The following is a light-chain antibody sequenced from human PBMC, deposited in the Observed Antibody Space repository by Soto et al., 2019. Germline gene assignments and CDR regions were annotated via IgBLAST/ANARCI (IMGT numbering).Light chain of an antibody. CDR1: QSISTY. CDR3: QQSYSTPRT. CDR2: AAS. J-gene: IGKJ1*01. Sequence: DIQMTQSPSSLSASVGDRVTITCRASQSISTYLNWYQQKPGQAPKVLIYAASNLQSGVPSRFSGSGSGTDFTLTISSLQPEDFATYYCQQSYSTPRTFGQGTKVEIK. V-gene: IGKV1-39*01.